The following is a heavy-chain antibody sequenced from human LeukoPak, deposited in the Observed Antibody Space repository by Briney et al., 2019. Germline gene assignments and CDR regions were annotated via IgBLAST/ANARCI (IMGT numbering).Heavy chain of an antibody. CDR2: IYYNGGT. CDR1: GGSISPYL. CDR3: ARLGRYMAATGTPNFDY. Sequence: SETLSLTCSVSGGSISPYLWSWIRQPPGEGLEWIGCIYYNGGTNSSPSLKSRVTMSVDSSKNQFSLRLRSVTAADTGVYYCARLGRYMAATGTPNFDYWGQGILVTVSS. J-gene: IGHJ4*02. D-gene: IGHD1-26*01. V-gene: IGHV4-59*08.